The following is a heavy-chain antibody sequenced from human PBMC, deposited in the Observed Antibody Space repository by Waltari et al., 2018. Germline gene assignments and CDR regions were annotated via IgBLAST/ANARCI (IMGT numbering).Heavy chain of an antibody. J-gene: IGHJ4*02. CDR2: IYYSGST. CDR1: GGSISSHY. V-gene: IGHV4-59*11. Sequence: QVQLQESGPGLVKPSETLSLTCTVSGGSISSHYWSWIRQPPGKGLEWIGYIYYSGSTNYHPSLTSRVTISVDTSKNQFSLKLSSVTAADTAVYYCARGYRSGSLGVYFDYWGQGTLITVSS. D-gene: IGHD6-19*01. CDR3: ARGYRSGSLGVYFDY.